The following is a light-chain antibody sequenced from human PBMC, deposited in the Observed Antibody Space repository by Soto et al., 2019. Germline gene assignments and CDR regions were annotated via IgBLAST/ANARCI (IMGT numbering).Light chain of an antibody. CDR3: SSFRSGSVVL. CDR2: GVT. CDR1: SSDVGGYNY. V-gene: IGLV2-14*01. Sequence: QSALTQPASVSGSPGQSITISCTGTSSDVGGYNYVSWYQQHPGKAPKLVIYGVTYRPSGVSARFSGSKFQNMASLTISGLQAEDEADYYCSSFRSGSVVLFGGGTKLTVL. J-gene: IGLJ3*02.